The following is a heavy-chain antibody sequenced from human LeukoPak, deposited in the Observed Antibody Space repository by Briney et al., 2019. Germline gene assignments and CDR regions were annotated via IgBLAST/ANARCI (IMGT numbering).Heavy chain of an antibody. CDR3: AKDTNFPRHTRLYYMDV. D-gene: IGHD3-3*01. CDR1: GFTFSSYA. CDR2: ISGSGGST. V-gene: IGHV3-23*01. Sequence: GGSLRLSCAASGFTFSSYAMSWVRQAPGKGLEWVSAISGSGGSTYYADSVKGRFTISRDNSKNTLYLQMNSLRAEDTAVYYCAKDTNFPRHTRLYYMDVWGKGTTVTVSS. J-gene: IGHJ6*03.